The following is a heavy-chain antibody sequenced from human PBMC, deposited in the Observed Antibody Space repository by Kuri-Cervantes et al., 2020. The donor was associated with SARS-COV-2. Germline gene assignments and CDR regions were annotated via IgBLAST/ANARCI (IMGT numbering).Heavy chain of an antibody. CDR2: ISYDGSNK. Sequence: LSLTCAASGFTVNSNYMSWVRQAPGKGLEWVAVISYDGSNKYYADSVKGRFTISRDNSKNKLYLQMNSLRAEDTAVYYCARDPRYFDILSGPYYFDYWGQGTLVTVSS. J-gene: IGHJ4*02. V-gene: IGHV3-30*03. D-gene: IGHD3-9*01. CDR1: GFTVNSNY. CDR3: ARDPRYFDILSGPYYFDY.